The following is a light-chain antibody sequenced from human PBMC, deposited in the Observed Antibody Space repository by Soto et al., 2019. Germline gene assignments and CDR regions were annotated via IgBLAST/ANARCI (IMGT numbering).Light chain of an antibody. CDR2: AAS. V-gene: IGKV1-9*01. J-gene: IGKJ2*01. CDR1: QGISSY. CDR3: QQVNSYPQT. Sequence: DIPLTQSPSFLSASVGDRVTITCRASQGISSYLAWYQQIPGKAPKLLISAASTLQSGVPSRFSGSGSGTEFTLTISSLEPEDFATYYCQQVNSYPQTFGQGTKVEI.